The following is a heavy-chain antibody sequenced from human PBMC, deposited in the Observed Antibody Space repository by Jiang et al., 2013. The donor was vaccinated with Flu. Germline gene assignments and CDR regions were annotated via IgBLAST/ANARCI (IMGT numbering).Heavy chain of an antibody. Sequence: GPGLVKPSETLSLTCTVSGGSISSSSYYWGWIRQPPGKGLEWIGSIYYSGSTYYNPSLKSRVTISVDTSKNQFSLKLSSVTAADTAVYYCARSYSSSWYEVDYWGQGTLVTVSS. J-gene: IGHJ4*02. CDR1: GGSISSSSYY. D-gene: IGHD6-13*01. V-gene: IGHV4-39*01. CDR3: ARSYSSSWYEVDY. CDR2: IYYSGST.